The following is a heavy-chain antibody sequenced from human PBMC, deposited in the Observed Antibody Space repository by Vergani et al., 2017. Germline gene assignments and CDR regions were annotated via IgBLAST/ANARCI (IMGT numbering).Heavy chain of an antibody. CDR3: ATCLGPDCGGDYYYCYMDV. Sequence: QVQLVQSGAEVKKPGSSVKVSCKASGGTFSSYAISWVRQAPGQGLEWMGGIIPIFGTANYAQKFQGRVTITADESTSTAYMELSSLRSEDTAVYYCATCLGPDCGGDYYYCYMDVWGKGTPVTVSS. D-gene: IGHD4-23*01. J-gene: IGHJ6*03. CDR1: GGTFSSYA. CDR2: IIPIFGTA. V-gene: IGHV1-69*01.